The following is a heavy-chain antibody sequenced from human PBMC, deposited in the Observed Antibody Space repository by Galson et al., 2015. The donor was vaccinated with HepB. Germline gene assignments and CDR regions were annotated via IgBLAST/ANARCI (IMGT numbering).Heavy chain of an antibody. CDR3: ARDTVVVVVAALVFDI. J-gene: IGHJ3*02. CDR1: GFTFSTYS. V-gene: IGHV3-21*01. D-gene: IGHD2-15*01. Sequence: SLRLSCAASGFTFSTYSMNWVRQAPGKGLEWVSSIISSSSYIYYADSVKGRFTISRDNGKNSLYLQMNSLRAEDTAVYYCARDTVVVVVAALVFDIWGQGTMVTVSS. CDR2: IISSSSYI.